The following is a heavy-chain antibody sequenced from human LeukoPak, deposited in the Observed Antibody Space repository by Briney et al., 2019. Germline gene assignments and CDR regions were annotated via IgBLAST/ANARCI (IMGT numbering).Heavy chain of an antibody. V-gene: IGHV3-23*01. CDR3: ARDTSGWNEEDYYYGMDV. J-gene: IGHJ6*02. Sequence: GGSLRLSCAASGFTFSSYAMSWVRQAPGKGLEWVSAISGSGGSTYYADSVKGRFTISRDNSKNTLYLQMNSLRAEDTAVYYCARDTSGWNEEDYYYGMDVWGQGTTVTVSS. CDR2: ISGSGGST. D-gene: IGHD6-19*01. CDR1: GFTFSSYA.